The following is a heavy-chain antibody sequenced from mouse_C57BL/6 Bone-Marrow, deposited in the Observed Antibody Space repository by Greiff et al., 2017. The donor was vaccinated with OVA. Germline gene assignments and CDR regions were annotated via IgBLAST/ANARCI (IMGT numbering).Heavy chain of an antibody. J-gene: IGHJ2*01. CDR2: ISGGGGNT. CDR3: ARQKGFDY. CDR1: GFTFSSYT. V-gene: IGHV5-9*01. Sequence: EVHLVESGGGLVKPGGSLKLSCAASGFTFSSYTMSWVRQTPGKRLGWVATISGGGGNTYYPDSVKGRFTISRDNAKNTLYLQMSSLRSEDTALYYCARQKGFDYWGQGTTLTVSS.